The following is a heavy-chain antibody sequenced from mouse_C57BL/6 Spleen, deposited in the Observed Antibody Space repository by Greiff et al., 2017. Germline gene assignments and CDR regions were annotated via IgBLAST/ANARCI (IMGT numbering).Heavy chain of an antibody. V-gene: IGHV1-80*01. J-gene: IGHJ4*01. CDR3: AMGYGNYEGGYYAMDY. D-gene: IGHD2-1*01. Sequence: VQLQQSGAELVKPGASVKISCKASGYAFSSYWMNWVKQRPGKGLEWIGQIYPGDGDTNYNGKFKGKATLTADKSSSTAYMQLSSLTSEDSAVYFCAMGYGNYEGGYYAMDYWGQGTSVTVSS. CDR1: GYAFSSYW. CDR2: IYPGDGDT.